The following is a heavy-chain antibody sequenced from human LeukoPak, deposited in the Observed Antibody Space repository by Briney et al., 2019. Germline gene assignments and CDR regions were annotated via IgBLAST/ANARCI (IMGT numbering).Heavy chain of an antibody. Sequence: KSGGSLRLSCAASGFTFSSYSMNWVRQAPGKGLEWVSSISSSSSYIYYADSVKGRFTISRDNAKNSLYLQMNSLRAEDTAVYYCARDRVERDSSWLNGAFDIWGQGTMVTVSS. CDR3: ARDRVERDSSWLNGAFDI. J-gene: IGHJ3*02. CDR1: GFTFSSYS. CDR2: ISSSSSYI. D-gene: IGHD6-13*01. V-gene: IGHV3-21*01.